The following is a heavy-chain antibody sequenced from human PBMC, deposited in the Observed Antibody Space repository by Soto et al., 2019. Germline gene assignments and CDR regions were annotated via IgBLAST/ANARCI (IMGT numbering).Heavy chain of an antibody. V-gene: IGHV2-5*01. Sequence: SGPTLVNPTQTLTLTCTFSGFSLTTSGVGVGWIRQPPGKALEWLALIYWNDDKRYSPSLRGRLTITKDTSKNQVVLAMTNMDPVDTATYYCAHLTITPATNWFDPWGLGTLVTVSS. J-gene: IGHJ5*02. D-gene: IGHD1-20*01. CDR2: IYWNDDK. CDR3: AHLTITPATNWFDP. CDR1: GFSLTTSGVG.